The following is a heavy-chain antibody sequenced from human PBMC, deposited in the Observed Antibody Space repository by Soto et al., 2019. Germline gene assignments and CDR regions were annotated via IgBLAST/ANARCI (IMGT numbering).Heavy chain of an antibody. V-gene: IGHV3-21*01. D-gene: IGHD6-13*01. CDR3: ARLGIAALDS. CDR2: ISSKSTFI. CDR1: GFTFRDYS. Sequence: GGSLRLSCAASGFTFRDYSLNWVRQAPGKGLEWVSSISSKSTFIHYADSVKGRFTISRDNAKNSLYLQMDSLRDDDTAVYFCARLGIAALDSWGQGALVTVSS. J-gene: IGHJ5*01.